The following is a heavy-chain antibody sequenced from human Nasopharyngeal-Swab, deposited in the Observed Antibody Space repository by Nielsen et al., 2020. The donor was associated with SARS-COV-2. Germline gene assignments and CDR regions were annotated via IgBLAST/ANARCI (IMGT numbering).Heavy chain of an antibody. V-gene: IGHV3-64*01. CDR3: ARDRDIVVVVAATGTTSCLCGMDV. D-gene: IGHD2-15*01. J-gene: IGHJ6*02. CDR1: GFTFSSYA. CDR2: ISSNGGST. Sequence: GGSLRLSCAASGFTFSSYAMHWVRQAPGQGLEYVSAISSNGGSTYYANSVKGRFTISRDNSKNTLYLQMGSLRAEDMAVYYCARDRDIVVVVAATGTTSCLCGMDVWGQGTTVTVSS.